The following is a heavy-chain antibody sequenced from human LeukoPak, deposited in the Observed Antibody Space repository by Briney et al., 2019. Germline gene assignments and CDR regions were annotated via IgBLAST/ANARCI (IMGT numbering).Heavy chain of an antibody. J-gene: IGHJ4*02. CDR2: TYRGGTT. V-gene: IGHV3-66*01. Sequence: GGSLRLSRAASGISVSSNHTSWVRQAPDKNLEWVSVTYRGGTTEYTDSVEGRFSTSRDDSKNTLSLQMNNLRVEDTAVYYCVRVLGSPSYFDYWGQGTLVTVSS. CDR1: GISVSSNH. CDR3: VRVLGSPSYFDY. D-gene: IGHD3-16*01.